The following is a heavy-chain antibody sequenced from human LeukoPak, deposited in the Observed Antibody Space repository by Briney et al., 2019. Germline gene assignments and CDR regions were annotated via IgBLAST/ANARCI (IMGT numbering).Heavy chain of an antibody. CDR1: GGSISSYY. CDR2: IYYSGST. J-gene: IGHJ5*02. CDR3: ARDLQNNWFDP. V-gene: IGHV4-59*01. Sequence: SETLSLTCTVSGGSISSYYWSWIRQPPRKGLEWIGYIYYSGSTNYNPSLKSRVTISVDTSKNQFSLKLSTVTAADTAVYYCARDLQNNWFDPWGQGTLVTVSS. D-gene: IGHD5-24*01.